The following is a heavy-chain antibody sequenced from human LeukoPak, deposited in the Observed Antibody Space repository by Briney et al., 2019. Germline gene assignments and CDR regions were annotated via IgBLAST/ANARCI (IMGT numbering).Heavy chain of an antibody. D-gene: IGHD6-13*01. Sequence: GGSLRLSCAASGFTFSSYGMHWVRQAPGKGLEWVAFIRYDGSNKYYADSVKGRFTISRDNSKNTLYLQMGSLRAEDMAVYYCARDSGIAAAGHLNTGPAAAFDIWGQGTMVTVSS. CDR1: GFTFSSYG. CDR3: ARDSGIAAAGHLNTGPAAAFDI. J-gene: IGHJ3*02. V-gene: IGHV3-30*02. CDR2: IRYDGSNK.